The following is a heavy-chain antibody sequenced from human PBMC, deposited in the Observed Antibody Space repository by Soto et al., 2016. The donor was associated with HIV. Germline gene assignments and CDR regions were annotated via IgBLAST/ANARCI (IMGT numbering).Heavy chain of an antibody. CDR1: GYSVNTLY. V-gene: IGHV3-53*02. Sequence: EVQLVETGGGLIHPGGSLRVSCIISGYSVNTLYMSWVRQAPGKGLEWVSIIYPDGHTYYPDSLKGRFVISRDTSKNMVYLQINSLRVEDLALYYCAGGSFANLADYWGQGTLVTVSS. CDR2: IYPDGHT. D-gene: IGHD3-10*01. CDR3: AGGSFANLADY. J-gene: IGHJ4*02.